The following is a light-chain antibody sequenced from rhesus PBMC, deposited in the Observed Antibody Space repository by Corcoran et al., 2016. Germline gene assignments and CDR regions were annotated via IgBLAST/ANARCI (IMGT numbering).Light chain of an antibody. V-gene: IGKV1-28*01. CDR2: AAF. Sequence: DIQMTQSPSSLSASVGDTVTITCRASQGISSYLNWFHQKPGKAPKLLIYAAFSLESGVPSRFSGSGSGTEFPLTISSLQPEDFAAYYCLQHNSYPLTFGGGTKVEIK. CDR3: LQHNSYPLT. J-gene: IGKJ4*01. CDR1: QGISSY.